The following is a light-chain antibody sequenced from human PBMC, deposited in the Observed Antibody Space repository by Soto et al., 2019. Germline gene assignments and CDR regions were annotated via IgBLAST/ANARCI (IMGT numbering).Light chain of an antibody. CDR3: QQYDSYSANLYT. CDR2: DAS. CDR1: QSISSW. Sequence: DILMTQSPSTLSASVGDRVTITCRASQSISSWLAWYQQKPGKAPKLLIYDASSLESGVPSRFSGSGSVTEFPITISSLPPDDFATYDCQQYDSYSANLYTFGQGTKLEIK. J-gene: IGKJ2*01. V-gene: IGKV1-5*01.